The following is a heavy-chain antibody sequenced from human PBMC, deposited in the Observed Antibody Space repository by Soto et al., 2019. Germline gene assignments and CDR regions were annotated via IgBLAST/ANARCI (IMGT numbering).Heavy chain of an antibody. CDR2: IYYSGST. CDR3: ARGTYYYDSSGYTNFDY. CDR1: GGSISSSSYY. V-gene: IGHV4-39*01. Sequence: SETLSLTCTVSGGSISSSSYYWGWIRQPPGKGLEWIGSIYYSGSTYYNPSLKSRVTISVDTSKNQFSLKLSSVTAADTAVYYCARGTYYYDSSGYTNFDYWGQRTLVTVSS. J-gene: IGHJ4*02. D-gene: IGHD3-22*01.